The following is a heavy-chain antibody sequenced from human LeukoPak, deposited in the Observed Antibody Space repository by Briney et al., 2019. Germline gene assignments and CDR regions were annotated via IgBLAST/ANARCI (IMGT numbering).Heavy chain of an antibody. J-gene: IGHJ4*02. D-gene: IGHD1-26*01. V-gene: IGHV1-24*01. CDR1: GYTLTELS. CDR3: ATGGSYPFDY. Sequence: GASVKVSCEVSGYTLTELSMHWVRQAPGKGLEWMGGSDPEDGETIYAQKFQGRVTMTEDTSTDTAYMELSSLRSEDTAVYYCATGGSYPFDYWGQGTLVTVSS. CDR2: SDPEDGET.